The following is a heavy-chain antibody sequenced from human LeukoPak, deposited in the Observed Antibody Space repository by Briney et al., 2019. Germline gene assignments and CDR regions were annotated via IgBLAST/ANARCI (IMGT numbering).Heavy chain of an antibody. CDR1: GGSISSSSYY. V-gene: IGHV4-39*01. D-gene: IGHD3-22*01. J-gene: IGHJ4*02. CDR3: ARLSPYDSSGFGDY. Sequence: PSETLSLTCTVSGGSISSSSYYWVWIRQPPGKGLEWIGSIYYSGSTYYNPSLKSRVTISVDTSKNQFSLKLSSVTAADTAVYYCARLSPYDSSGFGDYWGQGTLVTVSS. CDR2: IYYSGST.